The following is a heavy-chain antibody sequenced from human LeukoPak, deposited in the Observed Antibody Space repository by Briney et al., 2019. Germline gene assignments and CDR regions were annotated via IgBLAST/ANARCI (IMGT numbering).Heavy chain of an antibody. CDR3: AILPARDTYYYDTIGYYRPGVT. V-gene: IGHV4-39*07. CDR1: GGSISSSHYY. D-gene: IGHD3-22*01. Sequence: SETLSLTCNVFGGSISSSHYYWGWIRQPPGKGLEWIGSIYYSGSTYYNPSLRTRVTFSVDTSKNQFSLKLSSVTAADTAVHYCAILPARDTYYYDTIGYYRPGVTWGQGTLVTVSS. CDR2: IYYSGST. J-gene: IGHJ5*02.